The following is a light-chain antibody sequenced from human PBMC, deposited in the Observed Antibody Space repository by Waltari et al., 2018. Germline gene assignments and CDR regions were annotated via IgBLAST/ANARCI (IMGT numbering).Light chain of an antibody. V-gene: IGLV1-47*01. J-gene: IGLJ2*01. Sequence: QSVLTQAPSVSGTPGQRVTVSCSGSSSNIGSKYVYWYQQLPGTAPKLLIYRNTQRPSGVPDRFAGSKSGTSASLAISGLRSEDEADYYYVAWDDSLSPNVVFGGGTKLTVL. CDR3: VAWDDSLSPNVV. CDR1: SSNIGSKY. CDR2: RNT.